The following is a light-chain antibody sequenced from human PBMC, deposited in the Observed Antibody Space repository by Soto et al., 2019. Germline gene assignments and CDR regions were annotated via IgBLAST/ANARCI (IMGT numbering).Light chain of an antibody. J-gene: IGLJ1*01. CDR3: CSYAGSSTIYV. Sequence: QAALTQPASVSGSPGQSITISCTGTSSDVGSYSLVSWYQQHPGEAPKLIIYEGTKRPSGISNRFSASKSGNTASLTISGLQADDEADYHCCSYAGSSTIYVFGTGTKLTVL. CDR2: EGT. V-gene: IGLV2-23*01. CDR1: SSDVGSYSL.